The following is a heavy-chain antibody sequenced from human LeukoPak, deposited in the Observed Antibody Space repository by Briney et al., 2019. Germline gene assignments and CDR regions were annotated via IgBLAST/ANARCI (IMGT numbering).Heavy chain of an antibody. V-gene: IGHV1-2*02. D-gene: IGHD2-15*01. J-gene: IGHJ4*02. CDR3: TREGRVGVPFDY. CDR2: IDPNAGDT. CDR1: GYTFTDSY. Sequence: ASLKVSCKTSGYTFTDSYMHWVRQAPGQGLEWIGWIDPNAGDTTYAQGFHGRVTMTRDTSISTVYMELNSLKLDDTAVYYCTREGRVGVPFDYWGQGTLVTVSS.